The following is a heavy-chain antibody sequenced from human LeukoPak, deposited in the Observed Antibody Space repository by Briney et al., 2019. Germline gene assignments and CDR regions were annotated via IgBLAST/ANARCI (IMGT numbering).Heavy chain of an antibody. Sequence: GGSLRLSCAASGFTFSSYAMSWVRQAPGKGLEWVSAISGSGGSTYYADSVKGRFTISRDNSKNTLYLQMNSLRAEDRAVYYCATPYDFWSGTLYYFDYWGQGTLVTVSS. CDR3: ATPYDFWSGTLYYFDY. CDR2: ISGSGGST. J-gene: IGHJ4*02. D-gene: IGHD3-3*01. V-gene: IGHV3-23*01. CDR1: GFTFSSYA.